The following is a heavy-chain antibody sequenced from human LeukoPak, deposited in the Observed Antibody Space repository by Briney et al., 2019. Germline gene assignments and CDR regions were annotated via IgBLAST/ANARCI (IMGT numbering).Heavy chain of an antibody. CDR3: ARDPSVSSGWYSTFDY. Sequence: PSETLSLTCAVYGGSFSGYYWSWIRQPPGKGLEWIGEINHSGSTNYNPSLKSRVTISVDTSKNQFSLKLSSVTAADTAVYYCARDPSVSSGWYSTFDYWGQGTLVTVSS. J-gene: IGHJ4*02. V-gene: IGHV4-34*01. CDR1: GGSFSGYY. D-gene: IGHD6-19*01. CDR2: INHSGST.